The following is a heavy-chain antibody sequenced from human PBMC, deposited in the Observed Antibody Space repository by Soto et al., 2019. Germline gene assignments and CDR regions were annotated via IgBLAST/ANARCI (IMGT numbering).Heavy chain of an antibody. Sequence: PSETLSLTCTVSGGSISSNNYYWGWIRQPPGKGLEWIGSIYYSGSTYYNPSLRSRIAISVDTSKNQFSLTLTSVTAAATAVYFCAGKPNALYYFDYWGQGTLVTVSS. CDR1: GGSISSNNYY. V-gene: IGHV4-39*07. CDR3: AGKPNALYYFDY. D-gene: IGHD2-8*01. J-gene: IGHJ4*02. CDR2: IYYSGST.